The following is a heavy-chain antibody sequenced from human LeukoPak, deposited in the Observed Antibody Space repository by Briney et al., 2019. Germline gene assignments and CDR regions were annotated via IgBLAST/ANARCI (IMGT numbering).Heavy chain of an antibody. J-gene: IGHJ4*02. V-gene: IGHV1-46*01. CDR3: ARQGATTLSFDY. D-gene: IGHD1-26*01. CDR2: INPSGGST. Sequence: ASVKVSCKASGYTFTSYYMHWVRQAPGQGLEWMGIINPSGGSTSYAQKFQGRVTMTRDTSTSTVYMGLSSLRSEDTAVYYCARQGATTLSFDYWGQGTLVTVSS. CDR1: GYTFTSYY.